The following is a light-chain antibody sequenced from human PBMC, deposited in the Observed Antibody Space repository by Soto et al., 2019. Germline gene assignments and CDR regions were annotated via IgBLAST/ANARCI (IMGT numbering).Light chain of an antibody. CDR2: ENN. V-gene: IGLV1-51*02. J-gene: IGLJ1*01. Sequence: QSALTQPPSVSAAPGQKVTISCSGSSSNIGNNYVSWYQQLPGTAPKLLIYENNKRPSGIPDRFSGSKSGTSATLGITGLQSGDEADYYCGKWDSSLRAGGVLGTGTKVPAL. CDR3: GKWDSSLRAGGV. CDR1: SSNIGNNY.